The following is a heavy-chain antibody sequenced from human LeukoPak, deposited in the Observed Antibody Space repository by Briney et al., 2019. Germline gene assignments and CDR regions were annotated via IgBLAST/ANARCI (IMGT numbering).Heavy chain of an antibody. CDR2: LSGSGGTT. Sequence: SGGSLRLSCTASGFTFSSYAMTWVRQAPGEGLQWVSALSGSGGTTYYADSVKGRFTIFRDNSKNTLYLQMDSLRGEDTAVYYCAKDFRIGYSAHFDYWGQGALVTVSS. CDR3: AKDFRIGYSAHFDY. CDR1: GFTFSSYA. D-gene: IGHD2-21*01. J-gene: IGHJ4*02. V-gene: IGHV3-23*01.